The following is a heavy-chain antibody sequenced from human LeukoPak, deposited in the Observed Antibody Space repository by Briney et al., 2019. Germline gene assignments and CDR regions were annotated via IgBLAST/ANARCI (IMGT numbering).Heavy chain of an antibody. D-gene: IGHD4-23*01. CDR3: ASFATSVLINDY. CDR2: ITSRSDYV. CDR1: GFTFSTYS. V-gene: IGHV3-21*01. J-gene: IGHJ4*02. Sequence: GGSLRLSCTASGFTFSTYSMNWVRQAPGKGLEWVSSITSRSDYVYYAASVKGRFTISRDNAKKSLYLQVNSPRAEDTAVYYCASFATSVLINDYWGQGTLVTVSS.